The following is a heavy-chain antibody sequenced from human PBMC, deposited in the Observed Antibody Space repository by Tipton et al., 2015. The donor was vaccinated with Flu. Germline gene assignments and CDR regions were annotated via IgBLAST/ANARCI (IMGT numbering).Heavy chain of an antibody. CDR2: IYYSDNS. D-gene: IGHD5-18*01. J-gene: IGHJ2*01. CDR3: ARHGGYNYGFPRYFDL. CDR1: GGSIGSGTHY. Sequence: TLSLTCSVSGGSIGSGTHYWSWIRQPAGKGLEWIASIYYSDNSYYNPSLKSRVTISVDTSKNQFSLRLSSVTAADTAIYYCARHGGYNYGFPRYFDLWGRGTLVTVTS. V-gene: IGHV4-30-2*03.